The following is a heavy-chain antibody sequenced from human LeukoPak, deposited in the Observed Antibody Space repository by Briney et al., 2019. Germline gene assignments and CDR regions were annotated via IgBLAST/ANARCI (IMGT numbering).Heavy chain of an antibody. CDR3: ARVSVYSSSWYAHDY. CDR2: IYYSGST. D-gene: IGHD6-13*01. J-gene: IGHJ4*02. Sequence: PSETLSLTCTVSGGSISSYYWSWIRQPPGKGLEWIGYIYYSGSTNYNPSLKSRVTISVDTSKNQFSLKLSSVTAADTAAYYCARVSVYSSSWYAHDYWGQGTLVTVSS. V-gene: IGHV4-59*01. CDR1: GGSISSYY.